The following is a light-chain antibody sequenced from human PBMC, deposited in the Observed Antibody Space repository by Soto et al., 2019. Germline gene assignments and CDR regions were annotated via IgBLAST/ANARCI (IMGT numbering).Light chain of an antibody. CDR2: WAS. V-gene: IGKV4-1*01. J-gene: IGKJ3*01. CDR1: QSVLYSSNNKNY. CDR3: QQYYNPPPT. Sequence: DIVMTQSPDSLAVSLGGRATINCKSSQSVLYSSNNKNYLAWYQQKPGQPPNLLIYWASTRESGVPDRFSGSGSGTAFTLTISSLQAEDVAVYCCQQYYNPPPTFGPGTKVDI.